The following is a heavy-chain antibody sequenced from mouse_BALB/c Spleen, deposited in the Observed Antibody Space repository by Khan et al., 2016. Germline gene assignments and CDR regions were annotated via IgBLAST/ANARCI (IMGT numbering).Heavy chain of an antibody. CDR2: ISYSGST. V-gene: IGHV3-2*02. CDR3: ARSGPFYFDY. J-gene: IGHJ2*01. D-gene: IGHD4-1*01. CDR1: GYSITSDYA. Sequence: EAQLQESGPGLVKPSQSLSLTCTVTGYSITSDYAWNWIRQFPGNKLEWMGYISYSGSTSYNPSLKSRISITRDTSKNQFFLQLHSVTTEDTATYYCARSGPFYFDYWGQGTTLTVSS.